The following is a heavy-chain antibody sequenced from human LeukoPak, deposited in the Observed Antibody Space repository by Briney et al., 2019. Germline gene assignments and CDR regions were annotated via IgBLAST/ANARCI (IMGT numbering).Heavy chain of an antibody. J-gene: IGHJ3*02. D-gene: IGHD3-16*01. CDR1: GGSISSYY. Sequence: SETLSLTCTVSGGSISSYYWSWIRQPAGKGLEWIGRIYTSGSTNYNSSLKSRVTMSVDTSKNQFSLKLSSVTAADTAVYYCASGGGGVLGSAFDIWGQGTMVTVSS. V-gene: IGHV4-4*07. CDR3: ASGGGGVLGSAFDI. CDR2: IYTSGST.